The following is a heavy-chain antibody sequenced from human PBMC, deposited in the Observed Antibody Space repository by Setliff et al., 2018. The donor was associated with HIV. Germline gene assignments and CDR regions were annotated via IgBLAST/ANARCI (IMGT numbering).Heavy chain of an antibody. D-gene: IGHD6-13*01. CDR2: IYHSGST. J-gene: IGHJ5*02. CDR3: AREAQYSSSWSGRRVTWFDA. V-gene: IGHV4-39*07. Sequence: SETLSLTCTVSGGSISSSSYYWGWIRQPPGKGLEWIGSIYHSGSTNYNPSLKSRATISVDKSKNQFSLNLRSVTAADTAVYYCAREAQYSSSWSGRRVTWFDAWGQGTPVTVSS. CDR1: GGSISSSSYY.